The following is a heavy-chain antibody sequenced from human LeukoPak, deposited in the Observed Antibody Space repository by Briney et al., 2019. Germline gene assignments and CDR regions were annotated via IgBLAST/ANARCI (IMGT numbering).Heavy chain of an antibody. CDR3: ARDGGPNNSWFAP. CDR2: VGHSGLT. D-gene: IGHD4-23*01. V-gene: IGHV4-34*01. J-gene: IGHJ5*02. CDR1: GGSFSGYY. Sequence: SETLSLTCALYGGSFSGYYGLWVRQAPGKGLEGLGEVGHSGLTNYKPSLKSRLTISLDMSKNQFSLRLTSVTAADTAVYYCARDGGPNNSWFAPWGPGTLVTVSS.